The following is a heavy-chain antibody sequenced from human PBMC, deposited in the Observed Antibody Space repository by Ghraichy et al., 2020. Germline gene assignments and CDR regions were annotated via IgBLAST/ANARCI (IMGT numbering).Heavy chain of an antibody. J-gene: IGHJ6*02. D-gene: IGHD6-13*01. CDR3: ARYSWSLRGMDV. V-gene: IGHV4-39*01. Sequence: SETLSLTCTVSGGSISSSSYYWGWIRQPPGKGLEWIGSIYYSGSTYYNPSLKSRVTISVDTSKNQFSLKLSSVTAADTAVYYCARYSWSLRGMDVWGQGTTVTVSS. CDR1: GGSISSSSYY. CDR2: IYYSGST.